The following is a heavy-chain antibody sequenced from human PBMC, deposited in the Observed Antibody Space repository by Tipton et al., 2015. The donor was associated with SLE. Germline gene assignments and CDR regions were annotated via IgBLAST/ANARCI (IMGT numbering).Heavy chain of an antibody. J-gene: IGHJ6*03. CDR1: GGSIGSYY. CDR3: ARANDFWHHYMDV. D-gene: IGHD3-3*01. CDR2: IYYSGST. V-gene: IGHV4-39*01. Sequence: TLSLTCTVSGGSIGSYYWGWIRQPPGKGLEWIGSIYYSGSTYYNPSLKSRLTISADTSKNQFSLKLSSVTAADTAVYYCARANDFWHHYMDVWGKGTTVTISS.